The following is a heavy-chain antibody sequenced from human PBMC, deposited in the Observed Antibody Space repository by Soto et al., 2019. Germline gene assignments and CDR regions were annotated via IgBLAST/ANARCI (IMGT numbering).Heavy chain of an antibody. V-gene: IGHV3-21*01. CDR2: ISSSSSYI. Sequence: GKGLEWVSSISSSSSYIYYADSVKGRFTISRDNAKNSLYLQMNSLRAEDTAVYYCARDGWWCDFWSGYQYYHSVMDVWRHGSTVIV. D-gene: IGHD3-3*01. CDR3: ARDGWWCDFWSGYQYYHSVMDV. J-gene: IGHJ6*01.